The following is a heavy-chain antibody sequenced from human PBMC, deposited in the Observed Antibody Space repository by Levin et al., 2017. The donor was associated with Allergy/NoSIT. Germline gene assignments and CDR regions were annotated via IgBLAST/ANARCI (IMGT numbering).Heavy chain of an antibody. CDR3: AKDRSGGSCYPLCYYGMDV. CDR1: GFTFDDYA. CDR2: ISWDGGST. Sequence: ETLSLTCAASGFTFDDYAMHWVRQAPGKGLEWVSLISWDGGSTYYADSVKGRFTISRDNSKNSLYLQMNSLRAEDTALYYCAKDRSGGSCYPLCYYGMDVWGQGTTVTVSS. J-gene: IGHJ6*02. V-gene: IGHV3-43D*03. D-gene: IGHD2-15*01.